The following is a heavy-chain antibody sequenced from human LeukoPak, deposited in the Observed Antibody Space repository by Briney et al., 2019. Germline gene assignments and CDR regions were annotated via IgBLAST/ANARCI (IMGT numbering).Heavy chain of an antibody. CDR3: ARALGYYGSGSPYLDS. D-gene: IGHD3-10*01. Sequence: PSETLSLTCAVSGGSISSGDDSWNWIRQPPGKGLEWIGYIYHSGSTHYNPSLKSRVTISVDRSKNQFSLRVTSVTAADTAMYYCARALGYYGSGSPYLDSWGQGALVTVSS. J-gene: IGHJ4*02. CDR1: GGSISSGDDS. CDR2: IYHSGST. V-gene: IGHV4-30-2*01.